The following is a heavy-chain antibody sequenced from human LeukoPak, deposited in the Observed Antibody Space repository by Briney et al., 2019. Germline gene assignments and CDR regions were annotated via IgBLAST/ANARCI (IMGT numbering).Heavy chain of an antibody. CDR2: ISYDGSNK. Sequence: SGRSLGLSCAASGFTFNSYAMHWVRQAPGKGLEWVAVISYDGSNKHYADSVKGRLTISRDNSKNTMYLQMNSLRIEDTAVYYCARDRGWAFDIWGQGTMVTVSS. J-gene: IGHJ3*02. CDR1: GFTFNSYA. CDR3: ARDRGWAFDI. V-gene: IGHV3-30-3*01.